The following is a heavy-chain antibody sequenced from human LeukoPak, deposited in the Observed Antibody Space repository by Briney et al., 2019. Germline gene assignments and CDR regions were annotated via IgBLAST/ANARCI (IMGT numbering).Heavy chain of an antibody. D-gene: IGHD3-10*01. CDR2: INHSGGT. J-gene: IGHJ4*02. V-gene: IGHV4-34*01. CDR1: GGSLCGYY. CDR3: ARFPDSAPIDN. Sequence: SETLSLTCVVSGGSLCGYYLTWIRQAPGKGLEWIGDINHSGGTSYNPSLKSRASVSLDTSKNQFSLYLTSVTAADTAVYFCARFPDSAPIDNWGQGTLVTVSS.